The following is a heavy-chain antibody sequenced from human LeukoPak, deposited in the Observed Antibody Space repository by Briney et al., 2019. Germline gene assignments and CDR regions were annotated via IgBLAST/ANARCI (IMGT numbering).Heavy chain of an antibody. J-gene: IGHJ6*02. V-gene: IGHV5-51*01. CDR3: ARRGVWSGYYEQYYFYYGMDV. D-gene: IGHD3-3*01. CDR2: IYPGDSDT. CDR1: GYTFHSYW. Sequence: GESLKISCKGSGYTFHSYWIAWVRQMPGKGLEWMGIIYPGDSDTKYSPSFQGQVTISVDKSISTAYLQWSSLKASDTAMYYCARRGVWSGYYEQYYFYYGMDVWGQGTTVTVSS.